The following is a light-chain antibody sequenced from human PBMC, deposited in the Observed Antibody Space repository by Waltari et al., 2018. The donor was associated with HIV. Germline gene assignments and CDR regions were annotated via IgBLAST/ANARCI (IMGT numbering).Light chain of an antibody. V-gene: IGLV1-44*01. Sequence: QSVLTQPPSASATPRQRVTIPCSGKSSNIGSNTLNWYLQLPGTAPKLLIYSNSQRPSGVPARFSGSKSGTSASLAISGLQSEDEAHYYCASWDDSLNGLYVFGPGTKVTVL. CDR3: ASWDDSLNGLYV. CDR2: SNS. J-gene: IGLJ1*01. CDR1: SSNIGSNT.